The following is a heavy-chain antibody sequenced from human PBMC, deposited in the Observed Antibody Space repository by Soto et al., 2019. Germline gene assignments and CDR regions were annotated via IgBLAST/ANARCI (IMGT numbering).Heavy chain of an antibody. CDR2: INSDGSST. D-gene: IGHD3-16*01. CDR1: GFTFSSYW. V-gene: IGHV3-74*01. CDR3: ARDRGGELYY. J-gene: IGHJ4*02. Sequence: ASVKVSCAASGFTFSSYWMHWVRQAPGKGLVWVSRINSDGSSTSYADSVKGRFTISRDNAKNTLYLQMNSLRAEDTAVYYCARDRGGELYYWGQGTLVTVSS.